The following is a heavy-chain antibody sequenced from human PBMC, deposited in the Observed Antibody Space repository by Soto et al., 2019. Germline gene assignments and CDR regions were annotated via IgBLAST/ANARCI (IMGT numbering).Heavy chain of an antibody. CDR2: IIPIFGTA. Sequence: QVPLVQSGAEVKKPGSSVKVSCKASGGTFSSYAISWVRQAPGQGLEWMGGIIPIFGTANYAQKFQGRVTITADESTSTAYMELSSLRSEDTAVYYCARAVRYYYDSSGYYYFDYWGQGTLVTVSS. J-gene: IGHJ4*02. CDR3: ARAVRYYYDSSGYYYFDY. D-gene: IGHD3-22*01. CDR1: GGTFSSYA. V-gene: IGHV1-69*01.